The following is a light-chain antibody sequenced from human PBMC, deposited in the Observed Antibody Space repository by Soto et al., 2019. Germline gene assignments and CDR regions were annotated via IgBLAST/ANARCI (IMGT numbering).Light chain of an antibody. CDR1: SSDVGGHNS. CDR2: DVT. CDR3: SSYASGGTYV. V-gene: IGLV2-14*01. J-gene: IGLJ1*01. Sequence: QSVLTQPASVSGSPGQSIAISCTGTSSDVGGHNSVSWYQQHPGKAPKLMIYDVTNRPSGVSNRFSGSKSGNTASLTISGLQAEDEADYYCSSYASGGTYVFGTGTKATVL.